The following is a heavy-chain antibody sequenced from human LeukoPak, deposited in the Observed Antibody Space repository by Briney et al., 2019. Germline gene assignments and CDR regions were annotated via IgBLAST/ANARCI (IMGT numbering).Heavy chain of an antibody. J-gene: IGHJ6*02. D-gene: IGHD1-7*01. Sequence: ASVKVSRKASGYTFTSYGISWVRQAPGQGLEWMGWISAYNGNTNYAQKLQGRVTMTTDTSTSTAYMELRSLGSDDTAVYYCARETTKPYYYYGMDVWGQGTTVTVSS. V-gene: IGHV1-18*01. CDR2: ISAYNGNT. CDR1: GYTFTSYG. CDR3: ARETTKPYYYYGMDV.